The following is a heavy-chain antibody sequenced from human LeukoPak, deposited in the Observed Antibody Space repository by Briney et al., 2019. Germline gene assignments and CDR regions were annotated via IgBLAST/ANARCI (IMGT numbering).Heavy chain of an antibody. V-gene: IGHV4-39*01. D-gene: IGHD2-15*01. Sequence: SETLSLTCTVSGGSISSSSYYWGWIRQPPGKGLEWIGSIYYSGTTYYNPSLKSRVTISVDTSKNQFSLKLSSVTAADTAVYFCEGQRGYCSGDSCYRTPHFDYWGQGTLLTVSS. CDR3: EGQRGYCSGDSCYRTPHFDY. CDR1: GGSISSSSYY. CDR2: IYYSGTT. J-gene: IGHJ4*02.